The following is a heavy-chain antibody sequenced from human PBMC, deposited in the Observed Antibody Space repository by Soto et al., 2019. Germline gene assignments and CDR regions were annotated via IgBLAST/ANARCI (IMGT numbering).Heavy chain of an antibody. CDR1: GFTFSSYG. Sequence: QVQLVESGGGVVQPGRSLRLSCAASGFTFSSYGMHWVRQAPGKGLEWVAVISYDGSNKYYADSVKGRFTISRDNSKNTLYLEMNSLRAEDTAVYYCSKDLYSSSWTTPAYWGQGTLVTVSS. CDR2: ISYDGSNK. J-gene: IGHJ4*02. V-gene: IGHV3-30*18. CDR3: SKDLYSSSWTTPAY. D-gene: IGHD6-13*01.